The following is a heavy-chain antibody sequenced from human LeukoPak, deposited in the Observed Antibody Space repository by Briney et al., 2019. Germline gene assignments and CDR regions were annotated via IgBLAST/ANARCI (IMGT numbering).Heavy chain of an antibody. J-gene: IGHJ5*02. CDR2: IYYSGST. Sequence: SETLSLTCTVSGGSISSYYWSWIRQPPGKGLEWIGYIYYSGSTNYNPSLKSRVTISVDTSKNQFSLKLSSVTAADTAVYYCGRQAYYDFWSGYQNWFDPWGQGTLVTVSS. V-gene: IGHV4-59*08. CDR3: GRQAYYDFWSGYQNWFDP. D-gene: IGHD3-3*01. CDR1: GGSISSYY.